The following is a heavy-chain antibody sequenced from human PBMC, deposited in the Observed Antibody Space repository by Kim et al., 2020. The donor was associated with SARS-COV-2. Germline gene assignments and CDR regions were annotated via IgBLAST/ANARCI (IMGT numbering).Heavy chain of an antibody. CDR2: INHSGST. CDR1: GGSFSGYY. D-gene: IGHD4-17*01. Sequence: SETLSLTCAVYGGSFSGYYWSWIRQPPGKGLEWIGEINHSGSTNYNPSLKSRVTISVDTSKNQFSLKLSSVTAADTAAYYCARAVTTNFFDYWGQGTLATVSS. V-gene: IGHV4-34*01. J-gene: IGHJ4*02. CDR3: ARAVTTNFFDY.